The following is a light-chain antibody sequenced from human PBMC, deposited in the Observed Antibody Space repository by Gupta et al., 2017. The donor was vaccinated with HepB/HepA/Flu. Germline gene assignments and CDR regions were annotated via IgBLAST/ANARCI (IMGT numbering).Light chain of an antibody. CDR1: QAIRNY. CDR3: HQYNSAPLT. Sequence: SVGDRVTITCRASQAIRNYLAWYQQRPGKVPKLLIYSASTLHSGDPSLFSGSGSGTDFPLSISALQPEDVATFYCHQYNSAPLTFGGGTKVEIK. J-gene: IGKJ4*01. V-gene: IGKV1-27*01. CDR2: SAS.